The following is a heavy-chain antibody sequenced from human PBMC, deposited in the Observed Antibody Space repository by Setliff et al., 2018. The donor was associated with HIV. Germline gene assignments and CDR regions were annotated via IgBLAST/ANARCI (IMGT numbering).Heavy chain of an antibody. CDR2: IFYSGST. D-gene: IGHD5-18*01. CDR1: GDSINYKY. J-gene: IGHJ4*02. V-gene: IGHV4-59*01. Sequence: PSETLSLTCTVSGDSINYKYWSWIRQSPGKGLEWIGYIFYSGSTNYNPSLKSRVTISVDTSKNQFSLKLSSVTAADTALYYCARSRGFTYGRLDYWGQGTLVTVSS. CDR3: ARSRGFTYGRLDY.